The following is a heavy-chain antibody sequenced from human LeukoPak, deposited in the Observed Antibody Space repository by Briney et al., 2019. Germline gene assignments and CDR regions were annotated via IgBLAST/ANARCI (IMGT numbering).Heavy chain of an antibody. CDR3: AKEQKRGDAFDI. J-gene: IGHJ3*02. D-gene: IGHD3-10*01. Sequence: GGSLRLSCAASGFTFSSYAMHWVRQAPGKGLEWVAAISHDGSNNYYAGPVKGRFTISRDNSKNTLYLQMNSLRAEDTAVYYCAKEQKRGDAFDIWGQGTMVTVSS. CDR1: GFTFSSYA. V-gene: IGHV3-30-3*01. CDR2: ISHDGSNN.